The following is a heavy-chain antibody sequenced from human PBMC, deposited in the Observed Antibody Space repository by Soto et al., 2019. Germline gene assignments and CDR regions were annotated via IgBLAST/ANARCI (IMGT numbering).Heavy chain of an antibody. CDR1: GASIRSYY. D-gene: IGHD5-18*01. CDR3: GRCRTDSYAMDV. V-gene: IGHV4-59*03. J-gene: IGHJ6*02. Sequence: PSETLSLTCSVSGASIRSYYWHWIRQPPGKGLEWIGYVYTSDYTRYSSSLKSRVTISVDTSKSQFYLRLNSVTAADKAMYYCGRCRTDSYAMDVWGQGTTVTVSS. CDR2: VYTSDYT.